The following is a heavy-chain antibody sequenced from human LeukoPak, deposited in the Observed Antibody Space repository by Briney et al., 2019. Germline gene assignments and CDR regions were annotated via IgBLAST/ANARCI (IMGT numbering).Heavy chain of an antibody. D-gene: IGHD2-2*01. CDR3: ARVSGQLLSYSVY. CDR2: ISAYDGNT. CDR1: CPTLNSYG. V-gene: IGHV1-18*01. J-gene: IGHJ4*02. Sequence: ASVKVSFKAFCPTLNSYGINWVRQAPRQRGEWMGWISAYDGNTNYAQKLQGRVTMTTDTSTSTAYMELRSLRSDDTAVYYCARVSGQLLSYSVYWGQGTLVTVSS.